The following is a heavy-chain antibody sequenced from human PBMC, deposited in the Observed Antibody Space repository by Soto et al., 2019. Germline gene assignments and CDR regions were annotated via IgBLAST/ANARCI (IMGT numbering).Heavy chain of an antibody. D-gene: IGHD5-18*01. CDR1: GGSISNAAYS. CDR3: ARERGGYGLFDS. J-gene: IGHJ4*02. CDR2: IYPSGMP. V-gene: IGHV4-30-2*01. Sequence: SETLSLTCTVSGGSISNAAYSWSWIRQPPGKGLEWIGYIYPSGMPFYNPSLRSRVTISIGRSNDQFSLNLKSVTAADTAVYYCARERGGYGLFDSWGQGTLVTVSS.